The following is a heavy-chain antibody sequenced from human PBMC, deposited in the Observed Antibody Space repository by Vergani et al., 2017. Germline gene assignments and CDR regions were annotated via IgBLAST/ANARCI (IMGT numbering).Heavy chain of an antibody. D-gene: IGHD6-13*01. CDR3: ARDFPGSSSWMRPFDY. V-gene: IGHV3-48*01. Sequence: EVQLVESGGGLVQPGGSLRLSCAASGFTFSSYSMNWVRQAPGKGLEWVSYISRSSSTIYYADSVKGRFTISRDKAKNSLYLQMNSPRAEDTAVYYCARDFPGSSSWMRPFDYWGQGTLVTVSS. J-gene: IGHJ4*02. CDR1: GFTFSSYS. CDR2: ISRSSSTI.